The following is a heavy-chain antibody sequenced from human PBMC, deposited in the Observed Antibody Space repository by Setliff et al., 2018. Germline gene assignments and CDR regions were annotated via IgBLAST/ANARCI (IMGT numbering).Heavy chain of an antibody. J-gene: IGHJ5*02. CDR3: SRDLQLSSWFDP. Sequence: SETLSLTCTVSGGSISSGSYYWSWIRQPAGKGLEWIGRIYTSGSTNYNPALKSRVSISVSTSKNQFSLKLSSVTAADTAVYYCSRDLQLSSWFDPWGQGTLVTVSS. D-gene: IGHD1-1*01. CDR2: IYTSGST. CDR1: GGSISSGSYY. V-gene: IGHV4-61*02.